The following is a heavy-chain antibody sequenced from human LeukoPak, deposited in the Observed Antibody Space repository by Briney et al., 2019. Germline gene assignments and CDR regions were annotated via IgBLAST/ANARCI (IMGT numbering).Heavy chain of an antibody. CDR2: ISGSGGST. CDR1: GFTFYSYA. D-gene: IGHD2-15*01. Sequence: GGSLRLSYAASGFTFYSYAMNWVRQAPGKGLEWVSAISGSGGSTFYADSLKGRFTISRDNSKNTLYLQMNSLRAEDTAVYYCAFRGGSGAFDIWGQGTMVTVSS. J-gene: IGHJ3*02. CDR3: AFRGGSGAFDI. V-gene: IGHV3-23*01.